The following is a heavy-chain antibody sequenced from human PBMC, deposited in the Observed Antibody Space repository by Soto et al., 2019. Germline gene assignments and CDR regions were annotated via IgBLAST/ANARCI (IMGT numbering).Heavy chain of an antibody. D-gene: IGHD3-16*01. CDR1: GFSLSTSGVG. CDR3: VHKGGGDRILDY. Sequence: QITLKESGPALVKPTQTLTLTCTFSGFSLSTSGVGVGWIRQPPGEALEWLALIYWDDYKLFSPPLESRLTNTKDTPKNRVVLTMTNMDPVDPATYYCVHKGGGDRILDYWGQGTLVTVSS. CDR2: IYWDDYK. J-gene: IGHJ4*02. V-gene: IGHV2-5*02.